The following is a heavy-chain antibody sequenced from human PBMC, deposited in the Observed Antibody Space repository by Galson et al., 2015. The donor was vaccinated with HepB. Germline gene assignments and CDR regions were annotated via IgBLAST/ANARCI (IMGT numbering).Heavy chain of an antibody. V-gene: IGHV3-21*01. CDR3: ATVEILVVRGGLRTKSYFDY. J-gene: IGHJ4*02. CDR2: ISSSSSYI. CDR1: GITFNTYS. Sequence: SLRLSCAASGITFNTYSMNWVRQAPGKGLEWVSSISSSSSYIYYADSVRGRFTISRDNARNSLYLQMNSLRAEDTAVYHCATVEILVVRGGLRTKSYFDYWGQGTLVTVSS. D-gene: IGHD3-10*01.